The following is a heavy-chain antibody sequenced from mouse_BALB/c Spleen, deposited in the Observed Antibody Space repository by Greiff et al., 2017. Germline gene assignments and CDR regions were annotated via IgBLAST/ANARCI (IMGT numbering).Heavy chain of an antibody. D-gene: IGHD4-1*01. Sequence: EVQGVESGGGLVQPGGSRKLSCAASGFTFSSFGMHWVRQAPEKGLEWVAYISSGSSTIYYADTVKGRFTISRDNPKNTLFLQMTSLRSEDTAMYYCAILGAAYWGQGTLVTVSA. CDR3: AILGAAY. CDR2: ISSGSSTI. V-gene: IGHV5-17*02. J-gene: IGHJ3*01. CDR1: GFTFSSFG.